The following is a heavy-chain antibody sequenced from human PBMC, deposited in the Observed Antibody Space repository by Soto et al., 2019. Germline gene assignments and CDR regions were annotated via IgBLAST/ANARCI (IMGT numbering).Heavy chain of an antibody. J-gene: IGHJ4*02. CDR2: FRTGGDDATT. Sequence: GGSLRLSCAASGFTFSSYSMSWVRQAPGKGLEWVSGFRTGGDDATTYYADSVKGRFTISRDNSKNMLFLQMNSLRAEDTAIYYCARVAYWGPGTQVTVSS. CDR3: ARVAY. CDR1: GFTFSSYS. V-gene: IGHV3-23*01.